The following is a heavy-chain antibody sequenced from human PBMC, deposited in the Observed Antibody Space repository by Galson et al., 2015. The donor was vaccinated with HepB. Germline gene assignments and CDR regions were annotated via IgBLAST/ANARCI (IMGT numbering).Heavy chain of an antibody. Sequence: SLRLSCAASGFTFSSYAMHWVRQAPGKGLEWVAVISYDGSNKYYADSVKGRFTISRDNSKNTLYLQMNSLRAEDTAVYYCARSTTYDSSGYYHDAFDIWGQGTMVTVSS. CDR3: ARSTTYDSSGYYHDAFDI. CDR1: GFTFSSYA. D-gene: IGHD3-22*01. CDR2: ISYDGSNK. V-gene: IGHV3-30-3*01. J-gene: IGHJ3*02.